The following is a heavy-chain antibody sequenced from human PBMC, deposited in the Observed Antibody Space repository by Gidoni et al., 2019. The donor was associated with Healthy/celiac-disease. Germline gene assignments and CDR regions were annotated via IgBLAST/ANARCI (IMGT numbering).Heavy chain of an antibody. J-gene: IGHJ3*02. V-gene: IGHV3-23*01. D-gene: IGHD3-10*01. Sequence: EVQLLESGGGLVQPGGSLRLSCAASGFTFSSYAMSWVRQDPGKGLEWVSAIIGSGGRTYYADSVKGRFTISRDNSKNTLYLQMNSLRAEDTAVYYCAKDPRGRACAFDIWGQGTMVTVSS. CDR1: GFTFSSYA. CDR3: AKDPRGRACAFDI. CDR2: IIGSGGRT.